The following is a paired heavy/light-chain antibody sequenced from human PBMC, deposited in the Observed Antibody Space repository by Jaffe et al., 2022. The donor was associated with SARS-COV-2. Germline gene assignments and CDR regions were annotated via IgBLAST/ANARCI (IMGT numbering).Light chain of an antibody. CDR2: GAS. V-gene: IGKV3-20*01. CDR1: QSVSSSY. CDR3: QQYGSSRFT. J-gene: IGKJ3*01. Sequence: EIVLTQSPGTLSLSPGERATLSCRASQSVSSSYLAWYQQKPGQAPRLLIYGASSRATGIPDRFSGSGSGTDFTLTISRLEPEDFAVYYCQQYGSSRFTFGPGTKVDIK.
Heavy chain of an antibody. D-gene: IGHD2-15*01. J-gene: IGHJ4*02. CDR1: GFTFSSYS. Sequence: EVQLVESGGGLVQPGGSLRLSCAASGFTFSSYSMNWVRQAPGKGLEWVSYISSSSSTIYYADSVKGRFTISRDNAKNSLYLQMNSLRDEDTAVYYCARISERYCSGGSCYFLDYWGQGTLVTVSS. CDR2: ISSSSSTI. CDR3: ARISERYCSGGSCYFLDY. V-gene: IGHV3-48*02.